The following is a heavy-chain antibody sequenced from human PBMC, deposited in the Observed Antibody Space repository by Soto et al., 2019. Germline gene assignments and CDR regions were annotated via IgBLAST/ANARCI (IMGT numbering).Heavy chain of an antibody. Sequence: PGGSLRLSCAASGFTFSDYYMSWIRQAPGKGLEWVSYISSSGSTIYYADSVKGRFTISRDNAKNSLYLQMNSLRAEDTAVYYCAREYQLLLGPTWFDPWGQGTLVTVSS. D-gene: IGHD2-2*01. J-gene: IGHJ5*02. CDR3: AREYQLLLGPTWFDP. CDR2: ISSSGSTI. V-gene: IGHV3-11*01. CDR1: GFTFSDYY.